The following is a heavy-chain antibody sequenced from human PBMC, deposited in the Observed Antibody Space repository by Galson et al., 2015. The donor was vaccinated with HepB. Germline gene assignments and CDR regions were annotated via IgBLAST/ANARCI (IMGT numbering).Heavy chain of an antibody. CDR1: GYTFNSYY. Sequence: SVKVSCKASGYTFNSYYMHWVRQAPGQGLEWMGIINPSGGRTSYAQKFQGRVTMTRDTSTSTVYMELSSLRSEDTAVYYCARDLPDGDNGDYWGQGTLVTVSS. J-gene: IGHJ4*02. D-gene: IGHD2-21*02. CDR2: INPSGGRT. V-gene: IGHV1-46*02. CDR3: ARDLPDGDNGDY.